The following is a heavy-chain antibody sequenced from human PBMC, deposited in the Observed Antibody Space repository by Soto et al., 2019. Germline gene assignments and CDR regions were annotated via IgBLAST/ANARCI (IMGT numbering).Heavy chain of an antibody. Sequence: QVQLVESGGGVVQPGRSLRLSCAASGFTFSSYGMHWVRQAPGKGLEWVAVISYDGSNKYYADSVKGRFTISRDNSKNTLYLQMNSLRAEDTAVYYCAKDNRRVRGVMAQYGMDVWGQGTTVTVSS. J-gene: IGHJ6*02. CDR3: AKDNRRVRGVMAQYGMDV. D-gene: IGHD3-10*01. CDR1: GFTFSSYG. V-gene: IGHV3-30*18. CDR2: ISYDGSNK.